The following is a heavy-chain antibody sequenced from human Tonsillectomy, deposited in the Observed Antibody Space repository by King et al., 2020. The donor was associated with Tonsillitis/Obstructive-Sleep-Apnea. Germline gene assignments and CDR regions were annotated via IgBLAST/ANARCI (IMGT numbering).Heavy chain of an antibody. V-gene: IGHV3-23*04. J-gene: IGHJ6*02. CDR3: AQERRSSCGSGMAV. CDR1: GFTFSSYA. CDR2: IIGSGGRK. Sequence: VQLVESGGGLVQRGGTLRLSCAASGFTFSSYAMSWVRQAPGRGLEWVSPIIGSGGRKYHADSVKGRFTISRDNSKNTLYVQMNSLRAEDTAVYYCAQERRSSCGSGMAVWGQATTVTVSS. D-gene: IGHD6-13*01.